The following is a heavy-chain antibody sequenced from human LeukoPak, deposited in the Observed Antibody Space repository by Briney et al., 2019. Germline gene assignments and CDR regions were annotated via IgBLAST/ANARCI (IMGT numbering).Heavy chain of an antibody. V-gene: IGHV1-2*04. CDR3: ARSLGDYVWGSYWSLDY. CDR2: NPNSGGT. J-gene: IGHJ4*02. D-gene: IGHD3-16*01. Sequence: NPNSGGTNYAQKFQGWVTMTRDTSISTAYMELSRLRSDDTAVYYCARSLGDYVWGSYWSLDYWGQGTLVTVSS.